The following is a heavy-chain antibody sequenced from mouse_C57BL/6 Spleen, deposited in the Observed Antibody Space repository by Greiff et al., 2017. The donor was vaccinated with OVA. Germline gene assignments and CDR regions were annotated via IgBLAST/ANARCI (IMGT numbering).Heavy chain of an antibody. CDR1: GYSFTGYY. CDR2: IYPYNGVS. D-gene: IGHD3-1*01. V-gene: IGHV1-31*01. CDR3: AREGLR. Sequence: EVQLQESGPELVKPGASVKISCKASGYSFTGYYMHWVKQSHGNILAWIGYIYPYNGVSCYNQNFKGKVTLTVDKSSSTAYMELRSLTSEDSAVYYCAREGLRWGQGTLVTGSA. J-gene: IGHJ3*01.